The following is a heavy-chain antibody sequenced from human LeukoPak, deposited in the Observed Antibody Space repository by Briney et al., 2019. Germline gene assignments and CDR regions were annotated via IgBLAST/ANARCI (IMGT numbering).Heavy chain of an antibody. CDR2: INSDGSST. J-gene: IGHJ6*02. CDR3: ARSDFDWLLYYYYGMDV. D-gene: IGHD3-9*01. Sequence: GGSLRLSCAASGFTFSSYWMHWVRQAPGEGLVWVSRINSDGSSTSHADSVKGRFTISRDNAKNTLYLQMNSLRAEDTAVYYCARSDFDWLLYYYYGMDVWGQGTTVTVSS. CDR1: GFTFSSYW. V-gene: IGHV3-74*01.